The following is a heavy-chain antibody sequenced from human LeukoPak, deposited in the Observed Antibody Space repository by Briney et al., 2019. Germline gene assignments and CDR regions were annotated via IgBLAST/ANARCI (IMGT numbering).Heavy chain of an antibody. D-gene: IGHD3-22*01. V-gene: IGHV1-3*03. J-gene: IGHJ3*02. CDR1: GYTFTSYA. CDR2: INAGNGNT. Sequence: ASVKVSCKASGYTFTSYAMHWVRQAPGQRLEWMGWINAGNGNTKYSQEFQGRVTITRDTSASTAYMELSSLRSEDMAVYYCARDEGYYDSSGYFSSRAFDIWGQGTMVTVSS. CDR3: ARDEGYYDSSGYFSSRAFDI.